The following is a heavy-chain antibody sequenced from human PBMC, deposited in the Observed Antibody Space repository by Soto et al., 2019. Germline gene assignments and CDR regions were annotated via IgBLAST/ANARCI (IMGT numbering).Heavy chain of an antibody. D-gene: IGHD5-18*01. V-gene: IGHV1-18*01. J-gene: IGHJ4*02. CDR2: ISAYNGNT. Sequence: ASVKVSCKASGYTFTSYGSSRVRQAPGQGLEWMGWISAYNGNTNYAQKLQGRVTMTTDTSTSTAYMELRSLRSDDTAVYSCARDHRGYSHGLDYWGQGPLVTVSS. CDR3: ARDHRGYSHGLDY. CDR1: GYTFTSYG.